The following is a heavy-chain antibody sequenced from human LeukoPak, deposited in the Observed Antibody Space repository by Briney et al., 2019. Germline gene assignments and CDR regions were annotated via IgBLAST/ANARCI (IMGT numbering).Heavy chain of an antibody. CDR1: GYTFTSYG. J-gene: IGHJ4*02. Sequence: ASVTVSCKASGYTFTSYGISWVRQAPGQGLEWMGWISAYNGNTNYAQKLQGRVTMTTDTSTSTAYMELRSLRSDDTAVYCCARNPSIAVAGTVIDYWGQGTLVTVSS. CDR2: ISAYNGNT. D-gene: IGHD6-19*01. V-gene: IGHV1-18*01. CDR3: ARNPSIAVAGTVIDY.